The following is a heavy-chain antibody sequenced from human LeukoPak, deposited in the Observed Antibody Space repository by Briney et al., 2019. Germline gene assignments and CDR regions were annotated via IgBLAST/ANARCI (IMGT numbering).Heavy chain of an antibody. CDR2: ISYDGSNK. Sequence: GGPLRLSCAASGFTFSSYGMHWVRQAPGKGREWVAVISYDGSNKYYADSVKGRHTISRDNSKKTLYLQMHSLRAEDTAVYYCAKDRSPYCSGGSCYSGRLHSPNENWGQGTLVTVSS. CDR3: AKDRSPYCSGGSCYSGRLHSPNEN. D-gene: IGHD2-15*01. V-gene: IGHV3-30*18. CDR1: GFTFSSYG. J-gene: IGHJ4*02.